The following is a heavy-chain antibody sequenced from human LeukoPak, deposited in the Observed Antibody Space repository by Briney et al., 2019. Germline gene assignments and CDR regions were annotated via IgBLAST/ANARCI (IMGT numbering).Heavy chain of an antibody. CDR1: GFTFSSYW. Sequence: GGSLRLSCAASGFTFSSYWMSWVRQAPGKGLEWVSSISSSSSYIYYADSVKGRFTISRDNAKNSLYLQMNSLRAEDTAVYYCARGEGNYDILTGYSVSNFDYWGQGTLVTVSS. CDR3: ARGEGNYDILTGYSVSNFDY. V-gene: IGHV3-21*01. J-gene: IGHJ4*02. D-gene: IGHD3-9*01. CDR2: ISSSSSYI.